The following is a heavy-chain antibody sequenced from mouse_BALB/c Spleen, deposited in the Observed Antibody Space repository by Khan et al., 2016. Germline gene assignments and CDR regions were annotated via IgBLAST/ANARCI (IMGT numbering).Heavy chain of an antibody. Sequence: QVQLKESGAELARPGASVKLSCRASGYTFTDSYINWVKQRTGQGLEWIVEIYPGSGNSYYNDNFKGKATLTADKSSSTAYIQLTSLTSEDSAVFFCARWGLYGNYIGSCFACWGQGTLVTISA. D-gene: IGHD2-1*01. V-gene: IGHV1-77*01. CDR3: ARWGLYGNYIGSCFAC. CDR2: IYPGSGNS. CDR1: GYTFTDSY. J-gene: IGHJ3*01.